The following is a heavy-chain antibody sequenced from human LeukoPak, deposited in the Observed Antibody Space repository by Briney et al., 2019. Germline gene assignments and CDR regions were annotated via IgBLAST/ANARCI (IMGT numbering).Heavy chain of an antibody. J-gene: IGHJ4*02. CDR2: ISYDGSNK. D-gene: IGHD4-11*01. CDR1: GFTFSSYA. V-gene: IGHV3-30-3*01. CDR3: ARTITVTTSAVDY. Sequence: GGSLRLSCAASGFTFSSYAMHWVRQAPGKGLEWVAVISYDGSNKYYADSVKCRFTISRDNSKNTLYLQMNSLRAEDMAVYYCARTITVTTSAVDYWGQGTLVTVSS.